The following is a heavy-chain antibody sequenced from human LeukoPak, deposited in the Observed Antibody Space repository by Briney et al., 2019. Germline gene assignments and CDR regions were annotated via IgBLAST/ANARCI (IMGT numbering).Heavy chain of an antibody. CDR3: ARVTAAAAGTTLHYDYVWGSYRPSLWSRSPPDYYFDY. V-gene: IGHV4-61*02. D-gene: IGHD3-16*02. J-gene: IGHJ4*02. CDR1: GGSISSGSYY. Sequence: PSQTLSLTCTVSGGSISSGSYYWSWIRQPAGKGLEWIGRIYTSGSTNYNPSLKSRVTISVDTSKNQFSLKLSSVTAADTAVYYCARVTAAAAGTTLHYDYVWGSYRPSLWSRSPPDYYFDYWGQGTLVTVSS. CDR2: IYTSGST.